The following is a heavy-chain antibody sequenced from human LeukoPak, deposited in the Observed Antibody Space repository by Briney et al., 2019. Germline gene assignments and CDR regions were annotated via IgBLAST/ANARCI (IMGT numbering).Heavy chain of an antibody. CDR3: ARYGDGVLTSNDY. CDR1: GGSINSYY. D-gene: IGHD2/OR15-2a*01. CDR2: IYYTGST. J-gene: IGHJ4*02. V-gene: IGHV4-59*01. Sequence: SETLSLTCTVSGGSINSYYWSWIRQPPGKGLEWIGYIYYTGSTNYNPSLKSRVAMSVDTSKNQFSLRLSSVTAADTAVYYCARYGDGVLTSNDYWGQGTLVTVSS.